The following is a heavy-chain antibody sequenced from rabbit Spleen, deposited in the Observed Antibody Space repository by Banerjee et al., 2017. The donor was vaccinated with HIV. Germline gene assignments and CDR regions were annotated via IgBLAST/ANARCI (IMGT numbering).Heavy chain of an antibody. V-gene: IGHV1S45*01. CDR3: ARGAASDL. CDR2: INAITGKA. J-gene: IGHJ4*01. D-gene: IGHD1-1*01. CDR1: GFDFSNKAV. Sequence: QEQLVESGGGLVRPEGSLKLSCTASGFDFSNKAVMCWVRQAPGKGLQWIACINAITGKAVYATWATGRFTFSKTSSTTVTLQMTSLTAADTATYFCARGAASDLWGQGTLVTVS.